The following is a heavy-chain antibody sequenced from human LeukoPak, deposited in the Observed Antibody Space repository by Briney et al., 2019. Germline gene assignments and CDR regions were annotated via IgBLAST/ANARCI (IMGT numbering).Heavy chain of an antibody. CDR2: ITTYNGNT. CDR3: ARGYDYGDYVGDFDY. D-gene: IGHD4-17*01. J-gene: IGHJ4*02. CDR1: GYTFTSYP. Sequence: XSVKVSCKASGYTFTSYPISWVRQAPGQGLEWMGWITTYNGNTHYAQKLQGRVTMTTETSTSTAYMDLRGLRSDDTAVYYCARGYDYGDYVGDFDYWGQGTLVTVSS. V-gene: IGHV1-18*01.